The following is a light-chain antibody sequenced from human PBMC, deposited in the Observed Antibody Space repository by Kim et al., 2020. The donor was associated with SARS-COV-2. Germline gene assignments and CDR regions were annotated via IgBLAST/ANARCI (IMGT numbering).Light chain of an antibody. CDR1: QSLLHRNGHNY. Sequence: DIVVTQSPLSLSVTPGVPASISCRSSQSLLHRNGHNYLDWHLQKPGQYPQLLIYLGSSRASGVPDRFSGSGSGSDFTLKISRVEAEDIGVYYCMQALQAPYCCGQGTKLEI. CDR2: LGS. J-gene: IGKJ2*03. V-gene: IGKV2-28*01. CDR3: MQALQAPYC.